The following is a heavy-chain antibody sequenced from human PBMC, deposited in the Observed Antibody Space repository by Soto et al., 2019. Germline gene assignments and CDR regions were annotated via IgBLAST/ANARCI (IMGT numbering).Heavy chain of an antibody. D-gene: IGHD2-2*01. V-gene: IGHV1-18*01. CDR2: ISAYNGNT. J-gene: IGHJ4*02. Sequence: QVQLVQSGAEVKKPGASVKVSCKASGYTFTSYGISWVRQAPGQGLEWMGWISAYNGNTNYAQKLQGRVTMTTDTSTSTAYMELMSLRSDDTAVYYCARDRCSSTSCYAGYYFDYWGQGTLVTVSS. CDR1: GYTFTSYG. CDR3: ARDRCSSTSCYAGYYFDY.